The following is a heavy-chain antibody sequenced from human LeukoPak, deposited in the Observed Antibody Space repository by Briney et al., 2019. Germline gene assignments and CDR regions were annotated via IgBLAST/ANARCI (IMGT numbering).Heavy chain of an antibody. CDR3: AWRLWCGTSCSATGGMDV. CDR1: GYTVTGYY. CDR2: INPNIGAT. J-gene: IGHJ6*02. Sequence: GASVKVSCKASGYTVTGYYIHSVRQAPRQGLEGMGWINPNIGATNPAHKLQGRVTITKDTSSSTAYMNLSRLRSDDTAIYYCAWRLWCGTSCSATGGMDVWGQGTTVTVSS. V-gene: IGHV1-2*07. D-gene: IGHD2-2*01.